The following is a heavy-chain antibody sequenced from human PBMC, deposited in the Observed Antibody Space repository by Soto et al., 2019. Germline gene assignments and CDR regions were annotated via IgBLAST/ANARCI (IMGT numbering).Heavy chain of an antibody. D-gene: IGHD6-19*01. CDR1: GFTFSSYG. V-gene: IGHV3-30*18. CDR3: AKDRDSSGWFSGYYYGVDV. J-gene: IGHJ6*02. Sequence: GGSLRLSCAASGFTFSSYGMHWVRQAPGKGLEWVALISYDGSNKYYADSVKGRFTISRDNSKNTLSLQVSSLRPEDTAVYYCAKDRDSSGWFSGYYYGVDVWGQGTTVT. CDR2: ISYDGSNK.